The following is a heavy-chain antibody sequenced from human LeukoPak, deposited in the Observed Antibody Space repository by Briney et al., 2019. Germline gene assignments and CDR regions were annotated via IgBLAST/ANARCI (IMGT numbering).Heavy chain of an antibody. J-gene: IGHJ1*01. D-gene: IGHD3-22*01. Sequence: SQTLSLTRTVSGGSISSGSYYWSWIRQPAGKGLEWIGRIYTSGSTNYNPSLKSRVTMSVDTSKNQFSLKLSSVTAADTAVYYCAAARSITMISPFQHWGQGTLVTVSS. CDR1: GGSISSGSYY. CDR2: IYTSGST. V-gene: IGHV4-61*02. CDR3: AAARSITMISPFQH.